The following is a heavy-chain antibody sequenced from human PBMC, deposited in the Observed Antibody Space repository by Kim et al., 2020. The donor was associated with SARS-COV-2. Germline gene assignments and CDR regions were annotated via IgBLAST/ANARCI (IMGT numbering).Heavy chain of an antibody. CDR1: GFTFSSYG. CDR2: ISYDGSNK. J-gene: IGHJ3*02. D-gene: IGHD5-12*01. Sequence: GGSLRLSCAASGFTFSSYGMHWVRQAPGKGLEWVAVISYDGSNKYYADSVKGRFTISRDNSKNTLYLQMNSLRAEDTAVYYCAKDRRGWLRTPDAFDIWGQGTMVTVSS. V-gene: IGHV3-30*18. CDR3: AKDRRGWLRTPDAFDI.